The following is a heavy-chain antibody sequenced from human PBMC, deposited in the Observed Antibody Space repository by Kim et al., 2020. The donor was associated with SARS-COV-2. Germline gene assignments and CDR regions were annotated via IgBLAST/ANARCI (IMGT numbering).Heavy chain of an antibody. CDR1: GFTFSSYG. Sequence: GGSLRLSCAASGFTFSSYGMHWVRQAPGKGLEWVAVISYDGSNKYYADSVKGRFTISRDNFKNTLYLQMNSLRAEDTAVYYCANLVGDGYNYGPNHYWGQGTLVTVSA. D-gene: IGHD5-12*01. CDR3: ANLVGDGYNYGPNHY. J-gene: IGHJ4*02. CDR2: ISYDGSNK. V-gene: IGHV3-30*18.